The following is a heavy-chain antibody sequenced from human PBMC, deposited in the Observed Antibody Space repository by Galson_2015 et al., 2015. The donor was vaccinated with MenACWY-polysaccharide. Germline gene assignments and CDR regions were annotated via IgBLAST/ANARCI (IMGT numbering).Heavy chain of an antibody. Sequence: SLRLSCAAPGFSFSSYWMSWVRQAPGKGLEWVANIKEGGGEKYYVDSVKGRFTISGDSAKNSLYLQMNSLRAEDTAVYYCARVSVRFGGSRTSGIDHWGQGTLVTVSS. CDR3: ARVSVRFGGSRTSGIDH. CDR1: GFSFSSYW. CDR2: IKEGGGEK. D-gene: IGHD3-16*01. J-gene: IGHJ4*02. V-gene: IGHV3-7*03.